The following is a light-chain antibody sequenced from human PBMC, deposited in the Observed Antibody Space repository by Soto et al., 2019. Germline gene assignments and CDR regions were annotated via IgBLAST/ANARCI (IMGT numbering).Light chain of an antibody. Sequence: QSVLTQSPSASASLGASVKLTCTLSSGHSNYAIAWHHQQPEKGPRYLMKLNSDGSHSKGDGIPDRFSGSSSGAERYLTISILQSEDEADYYCQTWGTDSVIFGGGTKLTVL. CDR1: SGHSNYA. CDR3: QTWGTDSVI. V-gene: IGLV4-69*01. CDR2: LNSDGSH. J-gene: IGLJ2*01.